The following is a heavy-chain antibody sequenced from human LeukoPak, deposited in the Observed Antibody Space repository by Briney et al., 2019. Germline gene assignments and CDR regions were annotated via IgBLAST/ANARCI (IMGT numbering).Heavy chain of an antibody. J-gene: IGHJ4*02. CDR3: ARAPIPGIAAAGTDY. V-gene: IGHV4-34*01. CDR2: INHSGST. D-gene: IGHD6-13*01. Sequence: AGGSLRLSCTASGFTFGDYAMTWVRQAPGKGLEWIGEINHSGSTNYNPSLKSRVTISVDTSKNQFSLKLSSVTAADTAVYYCARAPIPGIAAAGTDYWGQGTLVTVSS. CDR1: GFTFGDYA.